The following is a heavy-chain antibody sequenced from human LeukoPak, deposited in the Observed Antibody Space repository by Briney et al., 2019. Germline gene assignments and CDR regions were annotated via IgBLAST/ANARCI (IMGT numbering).Heavy chain of an antibody. CDR3: ARSMSTITSLDS. CDR2: INPNSGGT. J-gene: IGHJ4*02. V-gene: IGHV1-2*02. D-gene: IGHD5-24*01. Sequence: ASVKVSCKASGYTFTGYYMHWVRQAPGQGLEWMGWINPNSGGTNYAQGRVTMSRDTSISTVFMELKRLQSDDTAVYYCARSMSTITSLDSWGQGTLVTVSS. CDR1: GYTFTGYY.